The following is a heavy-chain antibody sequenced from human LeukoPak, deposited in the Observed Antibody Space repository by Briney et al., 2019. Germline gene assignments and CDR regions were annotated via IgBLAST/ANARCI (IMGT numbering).Heavy chain of an antibody. CDR2: IYYRGST. Sequence: SETLSLTCTVSGGSISSSSYYWGWIRQPPGKGLEWIGSIYYRGSTYYNPSLKNRVTISVDTSKNQFSLKLTSVIAADTAVYYCARLQVAAPDIPSYYIGMDVWGRGTTVTVSS. D-gene: IGHD6-13*01. J-gene: IGHJ6*02. V-gene: IGHV4-39*01. CDR1: GGSISSSSYY. CDR3: ARLQVAAPDIPSYYIGMDV.